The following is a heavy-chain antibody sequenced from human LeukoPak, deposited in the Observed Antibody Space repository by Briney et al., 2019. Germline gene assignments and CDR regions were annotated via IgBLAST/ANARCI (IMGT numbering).Heavy chain of an antibody. CDR1: GFTFSSYA. CDR2: ISYDGSNK. V-gene: IGHV3-30-3*01. Sequence: GGSLRLSCAASGFTFSSYAMHWVRQAPGKGLEWVAVISYDGSNKYYADSVKGRFTISRDNSKNTLYLQMNSLRAEDTAVYYCARDFIVGATYFDYWGQGTLVTVSS. CDR3: ARDFIVGATYFDY. J-gene: IGHJ4*02. D-gene: IGHD1-26*01.